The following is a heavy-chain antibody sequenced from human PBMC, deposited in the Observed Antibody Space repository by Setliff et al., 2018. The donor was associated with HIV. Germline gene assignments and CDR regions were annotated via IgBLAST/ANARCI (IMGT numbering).Heavy chain of an antibody. Sequence: SETLSLTCSVFGGYINSGHFYWNWIRQPAGKALEWIGRINTSGRTNYNPSLRSRVTISVDTSSNQISLWLRSVTAADTAVYYCARGTIEYWGQGMLVTVSS. D-gene: IGHD1-7*01. CDR2: INTSGRT. CDR1: GGYINSGHFY. J-gene: IGHJ4*02. CDR3: ARGTIEY. V-gene: IGHV4-61*02.